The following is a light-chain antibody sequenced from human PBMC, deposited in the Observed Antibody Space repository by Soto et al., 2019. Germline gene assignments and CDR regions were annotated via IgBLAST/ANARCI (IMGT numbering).Light chain of an antibody. CDR3: QSYDSSLSGYV. V-gene: IGLV1-40*01. Sequence: QSVLTQPPSVSGAPGQTVTISCIGSSSNIGAGYDVHWYQQVPGTAPKPLIYDNNNRPSGVPDRFSGSKSGTSASLAITGLQAEDEADFYCQSYDSSLSGYVFGTGTKLTVL. CDR2: DNN. CDR1: SSNIGAGYD. J-gene: IGLJ1*01.